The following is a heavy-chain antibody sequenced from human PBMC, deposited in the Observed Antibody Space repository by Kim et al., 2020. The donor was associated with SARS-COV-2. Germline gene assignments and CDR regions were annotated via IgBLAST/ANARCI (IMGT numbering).Heavy chain of an antibody. D-gene: IGHD3-10*01. J-gene: IGHJ5*01. V-gene: IGHV3-7*03. Sequence: GGSLRLSCAASGITFSTYWMTWVRQAPGKGLEWVANIKQDGSTKYYVDSVKGRFTISRDNAKKSLYLQMNSLRADDTAVYFCALVRGRAWFESWGPGTLGTVSS. CDR2: IKQDGSTK. CDR3: ALVRGRAWFES. CDR1: GITFSTYW.